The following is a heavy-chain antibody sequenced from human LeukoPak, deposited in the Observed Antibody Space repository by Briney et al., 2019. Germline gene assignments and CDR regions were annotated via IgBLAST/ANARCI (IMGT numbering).Heavy chain of an antibody. V-gene: IGHV4-59*12. Sequence: SETLSLTCTVSGGSISSYYWSWIRQPPGKGLEWIGYIYYSGSTNYNPSLKSQVTISVDTSKNQFSLKLSSVTAADTAVYYCARVAAGIGFFQHWGQGTLVTVSS. CDR1: GGSISSYY. CDR3: ARVAAGIGFFQH. J-gene: IGHJ1*01. D-gene: IGHD6-13*01. CDR2: IYYSGST.